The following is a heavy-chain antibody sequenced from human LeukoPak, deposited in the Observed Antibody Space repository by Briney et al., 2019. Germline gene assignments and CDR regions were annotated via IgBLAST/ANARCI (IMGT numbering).Heavy chain of an antibody. D-gene: IGHD1-26*01. V-gene: IGHV1-46*01. CDR2: INPSGGST. Sequence: ASVKVSCKASGYTFTSYYMHWLRQAPGQGLEWMGIINPSGGSTSYAQKFQGRVTMTRVTSTSTVYMELSSLRSEDTAVYYCAIAGTSDAFDIWGQGTMVTVSS. CDR3: AIAGTSDAFDI. CDR1: GYTFTSYY. J-gene: IGHJ3*02.